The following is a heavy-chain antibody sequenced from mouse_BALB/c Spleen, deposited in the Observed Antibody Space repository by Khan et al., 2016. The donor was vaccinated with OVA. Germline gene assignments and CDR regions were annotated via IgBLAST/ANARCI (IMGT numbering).Heavy chain of an antibody. Sequence: QIQLVQSGPELKKPGETVKISCKASGYTFTDHSMHWVMQAPGKGLKWMGWINTETGEPTYADDFKGRFAFSLETSASTAFLQINNLNNEDTTTYFCAKITPPYYKKDYWGQGTSVIVSS. CDR3: AKITPPYYKKDY. CDR1: GYTFTDHS. J-gene: IGHJ4*01. V-gene: IGHV9-2-1*01. D-gene: IGHD2-12*01. CDR2: INTETGEP.